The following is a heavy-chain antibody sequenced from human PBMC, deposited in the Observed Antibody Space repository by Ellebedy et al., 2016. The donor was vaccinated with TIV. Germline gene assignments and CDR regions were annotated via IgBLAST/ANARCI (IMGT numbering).Heavy chain of an antibody. D-gene: IGHD2-15*01. V-gene: IGHV4-4*07. CDR2: IYTSGST. CDR1: GGSISSYY. Sequence: SETLSLXCTVSGGSISSYYWSWIRQPAGKGLEWIGRIYTSGSTNYNPSLKSRVTMSVDTSKNQFSLKLSSVTAADTAVYYCARGGVVVAATPYYYYGMDVWGQGTTVTVSS. J-gene: IGHJ6*02. CDR3: ARGGVVVAATPYYYYGMDV.